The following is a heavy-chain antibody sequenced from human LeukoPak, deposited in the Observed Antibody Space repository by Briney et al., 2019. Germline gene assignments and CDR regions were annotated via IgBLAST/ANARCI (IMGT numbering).Heavy chain of an antibody. D-gene: IGHD2-2*01. CDR2: ISWNSGSI. J-gene: IGHJ4*02. CDR1: GFTFDDYA. V-gene: IGHV3-9*01. Sequence: PGRSLRLSCAASGFTFDDYAMHWVRQAPGKGLEWVSGISWNSGSIGYADSVKGRFTISRDNAKNSLYLQMNSLRAEDTAMYYCVRAEGCSSSSCHLDYWGQGTLVTVSS. CDR3: VRAEGCSSSSCHLDY.